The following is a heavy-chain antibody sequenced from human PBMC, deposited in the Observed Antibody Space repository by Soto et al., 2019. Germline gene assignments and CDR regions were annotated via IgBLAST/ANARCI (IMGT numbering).Heavy chain of an antibody. Sequence: SETLSLTCTVSGGSISSSSYYWRWIRQPPGKGLEWIGSIYYSGSTYYNPSLKSRVTISVDTSKNQFSLKLSSVTAADTAVYYCARLVGGHYYYGMDVWGQGTTVTVSS. V-gene: IGHV4-39*01. D-gene: IGHD2-15*01. J-gene: IGHJ6*02. CDR3: ARLVGGHYYYGMDV. CDR2: IYYSGST. CDR1: GGSISSSSYY.